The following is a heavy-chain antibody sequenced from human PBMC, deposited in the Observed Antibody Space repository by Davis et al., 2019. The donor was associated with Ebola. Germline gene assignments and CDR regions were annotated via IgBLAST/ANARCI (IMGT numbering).Heavy chain of an antibody. CDR3: ARAPPLASSGWFDY. CDR1: GFTFSSYS. Sequence: GESLKISCAASGFTFSSYSMNWVRQAPGKGLEWVSSISSSSSYIYYADSVKGRFTISRDNAKNSLYLQMNSLRAEDTAVYYCARAPPLASSGWFDYWGQGTLVTVSS. V-gene: IGHV3-21*01. CDR2: ISSSSSYI. D-gene: IGHD6-19*01. J-gene: IGHJ4*02.